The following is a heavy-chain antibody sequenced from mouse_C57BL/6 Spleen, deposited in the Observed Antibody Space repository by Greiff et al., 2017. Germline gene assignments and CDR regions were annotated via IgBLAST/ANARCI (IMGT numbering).Heavy chain of an antibody. CDR1: GYSITSGYY. Sequence: EVQLQESGPGLVKPSQSLSLTCSVTGYSITSGYYWNWIRQFPGNKLEWMGYISYDGSNNYNPSLKNRISITRDTSKNQFFLKLNSVTTEDTATXYCARAYYSNYYFDYWGQGTTLTVSS. D-gene: IGHD2-5*01. V-gene: IGHV3-6*01. CDR2: ISYDGSN. J-gene: IGHJ2*01. CDR3: ARAYYSNYYFDY.